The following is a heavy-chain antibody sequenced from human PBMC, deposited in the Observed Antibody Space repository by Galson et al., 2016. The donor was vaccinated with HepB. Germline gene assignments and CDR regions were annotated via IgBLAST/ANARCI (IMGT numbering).Heavy chain of an antibody. V-gene: IGHV3-74*01. J-gene: IGHJ4*02. Sequence: SLRLSCATSGFTFTHHQMHWVRQVPGKGLVWVSRIEPDGSRPIYADSVKGRFTISRDNAKNSLYLQMNSLRAEDTAVYYCARAYSRLGRWRLLYYFDYWGQGTLVTVSS. CDR1: GFTFTHHQ. D-gene: IGHD2/OR15-2a*01. CDR2: IEPDGSRP. CDR3: ARAYSRLGRWRLLYYFDY.